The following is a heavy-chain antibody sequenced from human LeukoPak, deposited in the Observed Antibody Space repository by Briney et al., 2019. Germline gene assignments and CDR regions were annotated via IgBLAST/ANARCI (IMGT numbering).Heavy chain of an antibody. D-gene: IGHD3-22*01. V-gene: IGHV3-30*04. CDR1: GFTFSSYA. Sequence: GGSLRPSCAASGFTFSSYAMHWVRQAPGKGLEWVAVISYDGSNKYYADSVKGRFTISRDNSKNTLYLQMNSLRAEDTAVYYCARDELIVVRSIDYWGQGTLVTVSS. CDR2: ISYDGSNK. CDR3: ARDELIVVRSIDY. J-gene: IGHJ4*02.